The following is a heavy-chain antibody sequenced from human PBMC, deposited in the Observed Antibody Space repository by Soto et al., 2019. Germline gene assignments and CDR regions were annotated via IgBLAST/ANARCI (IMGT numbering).Heavy chain of an antibody. Sequence: EISHSGITNYKASLKSRVTMSVDKTKNDVSLKLTSVTAADTAVYYCARDQWLVPGYYYGMDVWGQGTTVTVSS. J-gene: IGHJ6*02. CDR3: ARDQWLVPGYYYGMDV. D-gene: IGHD6-19*01. V-gene: IGHV4-4*02. CDR2: ISHSGIT.